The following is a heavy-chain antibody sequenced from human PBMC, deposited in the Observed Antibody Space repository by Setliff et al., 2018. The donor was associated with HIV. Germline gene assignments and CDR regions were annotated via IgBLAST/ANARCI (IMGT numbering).Heavy chain of an antibody. V-gene: IGHV3-21*01. J-gene: IGHJ5*02. CDR2: TSGSSNHT. Sequence: GGSLRLSCVASGFTFGTYTMNWVRQAPGKGLEWVASTSGSSNHTYYGDSLKGRFAISRDNAKKSLFLQMNGLKIEDTAVYYCVRDKALGAFSPFDLWGQGTRVTVS. CDR1: GFTFGTYT. CDR3: VRDKALGAFSPFDL. D-gene: IGHD1-26*01.